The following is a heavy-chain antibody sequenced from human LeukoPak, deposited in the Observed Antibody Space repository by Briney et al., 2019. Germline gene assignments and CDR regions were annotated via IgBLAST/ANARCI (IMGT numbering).Heavy chain of an antibody. Sequence: SETLSLPCTVSSDSFSRSYYYWRWIRQPPGKGLEWIGRIYYSGSTYYNPSLKSRVTISVDTSKNQFSPKLSSVTAADTAVYYCARQVKPTSLYYYYYYYMDVWGKGTTVTVSS. V-gene: IGHV4-39*01. CDR1: SDSFSRSYYY. D-gene: IGHD3-16*01. CDR3: ARQVKPTSLYYYYYYYMDV. J-gene: IGHJ6*03. CDR2: IYYSGST.